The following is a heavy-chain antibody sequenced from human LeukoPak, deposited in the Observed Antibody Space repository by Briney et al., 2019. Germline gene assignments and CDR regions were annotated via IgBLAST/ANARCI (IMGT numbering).Heavy chain of an antibody. CDR1: GGTFSSYA. CDR3: ARSRYYYDSSGYYPYYYYGMDV. Sequence: ASVKVSCTASGGTFSSYAISWVRQAPGQGLEWMGRIIPILGIANYAQKFQGRVTITADKSTSTAYMELSSLRSEDTAVYYCARSRYYYDSSGYYPYYYYGMDVWGQGTTVTVSS. D-gene: IGHD3-22*01. V-gene: IGHV1-69*04. J-gene: IGHJ6*02. CDR2: IIPILGIA.